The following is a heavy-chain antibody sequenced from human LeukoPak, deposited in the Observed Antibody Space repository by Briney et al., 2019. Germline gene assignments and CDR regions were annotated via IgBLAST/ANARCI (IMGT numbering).Heavy chain of an antibody. Sequence: GGSLRLSCAASGFTFSSYGMHWVRQAPGKGLEWVAFIRYDGSNKYYADSVKGRFTISRDNSKNTLYLQMNSLRAEDTAVYYCAKVPPVVVVAATPRGYWGQGTLVTVSS. CDR3: AKVPPVVVVAATPRGY. V-gene: IGHV3-30*02. CDR1: GFTFSSYG. J-gene: IGHJ4*02. D-gene: IGHD2-15*01. CDR2: IRYDGSNK.